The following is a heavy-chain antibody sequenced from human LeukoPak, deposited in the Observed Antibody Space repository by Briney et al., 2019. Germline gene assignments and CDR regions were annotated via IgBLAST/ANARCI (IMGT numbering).Heavy chain of an antibody. CDR2: IYYSGST. J-gene: IGHJ6*03. CDR3: ARHSSSRTFYYYYMDV. CDR1: GGSISSGGYY. Sequence: SETLSLTCTVSGGSISSGGYYWSCIRQHPGKGLECIGYIYYSGSTYYNPSLKSRVTISVDTSKNQFSLKLSSVTAADTAVYYCARHSSSRTFYYYYMDVWGKGTTVTVSS. V-gene: IGHV4-31*03. D-gene: IGHD2-21*01.